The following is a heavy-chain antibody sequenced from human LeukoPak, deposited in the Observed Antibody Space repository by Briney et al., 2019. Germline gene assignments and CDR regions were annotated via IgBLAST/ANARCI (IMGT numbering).Heavy chain of an antibody. CDR2: INHSGST. V-gene: IGHV4-34*01. D-gene: IGHD6-13*01. Sequence: SETLSLTCAVYGGSFSGYYWSWIRQPPGKGLEWIGEINHSGSTNYNPSPKSRVTISVDTSKNQFSLKLSSVTAADTAVYYCARVAAAGFFDYWGQGTLVTVSS. CDR1: GGSFSGYY. J-gene: IGHJ4*02. CDR3: ARVAAAGFFDY.